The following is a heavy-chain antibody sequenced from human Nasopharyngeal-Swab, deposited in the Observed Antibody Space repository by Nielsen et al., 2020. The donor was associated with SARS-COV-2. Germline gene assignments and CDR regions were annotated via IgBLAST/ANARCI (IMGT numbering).Heavy chain of an antibody. CDR1: GFTFSSYA. CDR3: AGDPRGLIGDYFDY. CDR2: ISYDGSNK. J-gene: IGHJ4*02. D-gene: IGHD5-24*01. V-gene: IGHV3-30-3*01. Sequence: GESLKISCAASGFTFSSYAMHWVRQAPGKGLEWVAVISYDGSNKYYADSVKGRFTISRDNSKNTLYLQMNSLRAEDTAVYYCAGDPRGLIGDYFDYWGQGTLVTVSS.